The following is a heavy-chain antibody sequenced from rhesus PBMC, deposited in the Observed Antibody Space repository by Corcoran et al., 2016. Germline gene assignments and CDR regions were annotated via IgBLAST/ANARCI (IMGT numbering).Heavy chain of an antibody. D-gene: IGHD2-15*01. CDR2: INVGVIT. CDR1: GFTFSTYG. Sequence: EVHLVETGGGLVQPGGSLKLSCAASGFTFSTYGMSWVREAPGKGLGWVSDINVGVITYYSDSVKVRFTISRDNSKSTLSLQMNSLRPEDTAVYYCGKGLLGVDYWGQGVLVTVSS. V-gene: IGHV3S5*01. CDR3: GKGLLGVDY. J-gene: IGHJ4*01.